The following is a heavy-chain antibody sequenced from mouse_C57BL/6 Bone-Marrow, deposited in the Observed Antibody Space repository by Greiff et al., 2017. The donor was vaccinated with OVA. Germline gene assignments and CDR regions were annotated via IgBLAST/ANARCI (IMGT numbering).Heavy chain of an antibody. CDR3: ARVDYRNYGWYFDV. CDR1: GYTFTSYW. D-gene: IGHD2-1*01. J-gene: IGHJ1*03. Sequence: QVQLQQPGAELVMPGASVKLSCKASGYTFTSYWMHWVKQRPGQGLEWIGEIDPSDSYTNYNQKFKGKSTLTVDKSSSTAYMQLSSLTSEDSAVYYCARVDYRNYGWYFDVWGTGTTVTVSS. CDR2: IDPSDSYT. V-gene: IGHV1-69*01.